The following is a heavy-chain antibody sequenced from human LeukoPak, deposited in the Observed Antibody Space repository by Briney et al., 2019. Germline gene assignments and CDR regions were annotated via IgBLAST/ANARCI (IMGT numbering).Heavy chain of an antibody. V-gene: IGHV4-39*01. D-gene: IGHD5-18*01. Sequence: SETLSLTCTVSGGSISSSSYYWGWIRQPPGKGLEWIGSIYYSGSTYYNPSLKSRVTISVDTSKNQFSLKLSSVTAADTAVYYCASLLQLWLRYAFDIWGQGTMVTVSS. CDR3: ASLLQLWLRYAFDI. CDR1: GGSISSSSYY. CDR2: IYYSGST. J-gene: IGHJ3*02.